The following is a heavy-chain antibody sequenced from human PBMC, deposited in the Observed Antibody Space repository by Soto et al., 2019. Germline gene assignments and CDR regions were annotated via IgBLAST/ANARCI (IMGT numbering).Heavy chain of an antibody. CDR3: ASSRYGYTFYDY. CDR1: GDSISSGDYY. CDR2: IYYSGST. D-gene: IGHD5-18*01. Sequence: SVTMSLTCTVAGDSISSGDYYWSWIRQPPGKGLEWIGYIYYSGSTYYNPSLKSRLTISVDTSKNQFSLKLSSVTAADTAVYYCASSRYGYTFYDYWGQGTLVTVS. V-gene: IGHV4-30-4*01. J-gene: IGHJ4*02.